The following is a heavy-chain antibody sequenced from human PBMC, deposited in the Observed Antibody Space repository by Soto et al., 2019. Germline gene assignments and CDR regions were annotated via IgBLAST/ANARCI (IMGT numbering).Heavy chain of an antibody. CDR3: AKDLGDYYDSSGYFDY. CDR2: ISGSGGST. V-gene: IGHV3-23*04. CDR1: GFTFSSYG. J-gene: IGHJ4*02. D-gene: IGHD3-22*01. Sequence: VQLVESGGGVVQPGRSLRLSCAASGFTFSSYGMHWVRQAPGKGLEWVSAISGSGGSTYYADSVKGRFTISRDNSKNTLYLQMNSLRAEDTAVYYCAKDLGDYYDSSGYFDYWGQGTLVTVSS.